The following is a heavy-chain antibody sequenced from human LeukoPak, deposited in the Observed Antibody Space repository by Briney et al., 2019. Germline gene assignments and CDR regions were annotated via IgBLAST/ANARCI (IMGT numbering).Heavy chain of an antibody. CDR1: GYTFTSYD. D-gene: IGHD3-10*01. CDR3: ARGVRSMGGQNFDY. Sequence: ASVKVSCKASGYTFTSYDINWVRQATGQGLEWMGWMNPNSGNTGYAQKFQGRVTMTRNTSISTAYMELSSLRSEDTAVYYRARGVRSMGGQNFDYWGQGTLVTVSS. J-gene: IGHJ4*02. CDR2: MNPNSGNT. V-gene: IGHV1-8*01.